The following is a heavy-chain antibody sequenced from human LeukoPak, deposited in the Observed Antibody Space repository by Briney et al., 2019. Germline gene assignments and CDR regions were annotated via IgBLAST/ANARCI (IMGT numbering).Heavy chain of an antibody. CDR1: GCTLGDYA. V-gene: IGHV3-49*04. J-gene: IGHJ4*02. CDR2: IRGKTYGGTT. D-gene: IGHD3-10*01. CDR3: VREAGGSGSYHFDH. Sequence: GALRLSCRGSGCTLGDYAIGWGRQGPGKGLGGVGFIRGKTYGGTTEYAASVKGRFMSSRDDSRSIAYLQMKSLKTEDTALYYCVREAGGSGSYHFDHWGQGTLVTVSS.